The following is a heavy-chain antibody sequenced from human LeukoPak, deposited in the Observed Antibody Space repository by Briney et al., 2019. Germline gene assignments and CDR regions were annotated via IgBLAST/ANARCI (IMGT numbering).Heavy chain of an antibody. CDR3: AKDARTYCGGDCYPFDY. CDR1: GFTFSSYG. CDR2: ISYDGSNK. Sequence: GRSLRLSCASTGFTFSSYGMPWVRQAPGKELEWVAVISYDGSNKYYADSVKGRFTISIDNSKNTLYLQMNSLRAEDTAVYYCAKDARTYCGGDCYPFDYWGQGTLVTVSS. J-gene: IGHJ4*02. D-gene: IGHD2-21*02. V-gene: IGHV3-30*18.